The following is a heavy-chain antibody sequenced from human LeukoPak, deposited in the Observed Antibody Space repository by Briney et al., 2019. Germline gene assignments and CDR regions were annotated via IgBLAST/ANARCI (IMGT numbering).Heavy chain of an antibody. D-gene: IGHD6-19*01. V-gene: IGHV3-21*01. CDR3: VRELSGSGNVYYFAR. CDR2: ITPSSSYI. CDR1: GFTFTSYS. J-gene: IGHJ4*02. Sequence: EGSLRLSCAASGFTFTSYSFNWVRQAPGRGLEWVSSITPSSSYIWYADSVKGRFTISRDNAQNSLYLQMNSLRVEDTAVYYCVRELSGSGNVYYFARWGQGTLVTVSS.